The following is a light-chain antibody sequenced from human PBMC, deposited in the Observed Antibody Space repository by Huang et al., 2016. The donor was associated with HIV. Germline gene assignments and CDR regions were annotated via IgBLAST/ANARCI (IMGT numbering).Light chain of an antibody. Sequence: DIQMTQSPSSLSAFVGDSVTITCRASQGISNSLAWYQQRPGKAPKLLLFSATRLENGVPPRFSCSVSGTDFTLTISSLQPDDFATYYCQQYQRTPPTFGPGTKVEVK. V-gene: IGKV1-NL1*01. CDR3: QQYQRTPPT. CDR1: QGISNS. J-gene: IGKJ1*01. CDR2: SAT.